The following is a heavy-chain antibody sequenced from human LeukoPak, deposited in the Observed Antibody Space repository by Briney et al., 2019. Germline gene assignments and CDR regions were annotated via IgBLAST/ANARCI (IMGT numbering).Heavy chain of an antibody. CDR3: ARSAGLVGTAYNWFDP. CDR1: GFTFNNYA. D-gene: IGHD1-26*01. J-gene: IGHJ5*02. CDR2: ISGNGITT. V-gene: IGHV3-23*01. Sequence: GGSLRLSCAASGFTFNNYAMSWVRQAPGKGLEWVSTISGNGITTYFADSVKGRFTISRDNSKNTLYLQMNSLRAEDTAVYYWARSAGLVGTAYNWFDPWGQGTLVTVS.